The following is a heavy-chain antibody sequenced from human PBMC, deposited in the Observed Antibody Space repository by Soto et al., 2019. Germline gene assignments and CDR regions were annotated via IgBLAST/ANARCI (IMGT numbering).Heavy chain of an antibody. CDR1: GYTFTSYY. D-gene: IGHD2-15*01. V-gene: IGHV1-46*03. J-gene: IGHJ4*02. Sequence: ASVKVSCKASGYTFTSYYMHWVRQAPGQGLEWMGIINPSGGSTSYAQKFQGRVTMTRDTSTSTVYMELSSLRSEDTAMYYCARAATQRRYFDYWGQGTLVTVSS. CDR2: INPSGGST. CDR3: ARAATQRRYFDY.